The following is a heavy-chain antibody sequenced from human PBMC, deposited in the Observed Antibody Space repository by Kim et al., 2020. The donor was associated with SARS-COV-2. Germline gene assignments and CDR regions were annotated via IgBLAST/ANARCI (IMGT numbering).Heavy chain of an antibody. J-gene: IGHJ6*02. D-gene: IGHD1-26*01. CDR3: ARDFRYSGFLYYYYGMDV. Sequence: GGSLRLSCAASGFTFSSYWMSWIRQAPGKGLEWVANIKQDGSEKYYVDSVKGRFTISRDNAKNSLYLQMNSLRAEDTAVYYCARDFRYSGFLYYYYGMDVWGQGTTVTVSS. V-gene: IGHV3-7*03. CDR1: GFTFSSYW. CDR2: IKQDGSEK.